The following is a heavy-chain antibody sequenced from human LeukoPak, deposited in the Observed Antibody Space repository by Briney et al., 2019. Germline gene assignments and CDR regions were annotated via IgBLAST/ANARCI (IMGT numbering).Heavy chain of an antibody. D-gene: IGHD3-16*02. Sequence: SETLSLTCTVSGGSISSYYWSWIRQPPGKGLEWIGYIYYSGSTNYNPSLKSRVTISIDTSKNQFPLKLTSVTAADTAVYYCARISSVWMKDYYYYLDVWGKGTTVAVSS. CDR3: ARISSVWMKDYYYYLDV. V-gene: IGHV4-59*12. J-gene: IGHJ6*03. CDR1: GGSISSYY. CDR2: IYYSGST.